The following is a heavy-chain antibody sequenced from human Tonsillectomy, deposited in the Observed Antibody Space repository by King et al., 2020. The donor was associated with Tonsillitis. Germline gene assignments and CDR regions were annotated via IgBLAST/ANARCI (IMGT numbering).Heavy chain of an antibody. D-gene: IGHD1/OR15-1a*01. V-gene: IGHV3-74*01. J-gene: IGHJ3*02. CDR2: IKSDGSST. Sequence: VQLVESGGGLVQPGGSLRLSCAASGFTFSSYWMHWVRQAPGKGLVWVSRIKSDGSSTSYAGSVKGRFTISRDNAKNTLYLQMNSLRAEDTAVYFCTRVRTVGFDAFDIWGQGTMVTVSS. CDR1: GFTFSSYW. CDR3: TRVRTVGFDAFDI.